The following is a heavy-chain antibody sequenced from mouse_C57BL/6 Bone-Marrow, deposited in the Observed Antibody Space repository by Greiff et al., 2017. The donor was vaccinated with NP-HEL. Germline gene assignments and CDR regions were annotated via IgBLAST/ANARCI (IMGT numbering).Heavy chain of an antibody. J-gene: IGHJ2*01. Sequence: EVHLVESGGDLVKPGGSLKLSCAASGFTFSSYGMSWVRQTPDKRLEWVATISSGGSYTYYPDSVKGRFTISRDNAKNTLYLQMSSLKSEDTAMYYCARHDGLYYFDYWGQGTTLTVSS. CDR3: ARHDGLYYFDY. D-gene: IGHD2-3*01. CDR2: ISSGGSYT. CDR1: GFTFSSYG. V-gene: IGHV5-6*01.